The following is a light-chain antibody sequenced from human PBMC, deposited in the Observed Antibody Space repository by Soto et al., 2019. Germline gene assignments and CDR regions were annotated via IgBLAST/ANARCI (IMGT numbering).Light chain of an antibody. Sequence: SYELTQPPSVSMAPGQTARIPCGGDNIGSKSVYWYQQKPGQAPVVVVYDGSDRPSGIPERFSGSNSGTTATLTISRVEAGDEADYFCQVWDSTSDHYVFGAGTKVTVL. J-gene: IGLJ1*01. CDR1: NIGSKS. V-gene: IGLV3-21*02. CDR2: DGS. CDR3: QVWDSTSDHYV.